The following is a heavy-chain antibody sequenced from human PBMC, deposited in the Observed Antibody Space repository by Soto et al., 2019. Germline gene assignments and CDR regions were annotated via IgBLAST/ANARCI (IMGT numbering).Heavy chain of an antibody. CDR1: GFTFSNYG. Sequence: EVQLVGSGGGLVQPGGSLRLSCAASGFTFSNYGINWVRQAPGEGLEWVANINEHGSEMHYVDSVKGRFTISRDNAKNSVYLQMNSLRAEDTAVYYCLGFWTDSWGQGSLVTVSS. V-gene: IGHV3-7*03. D-gene: IGHD1-1*01. J-gene: IGHJ4*02. CDR3: LGFWTDS. CDR2: INEHGSEM.